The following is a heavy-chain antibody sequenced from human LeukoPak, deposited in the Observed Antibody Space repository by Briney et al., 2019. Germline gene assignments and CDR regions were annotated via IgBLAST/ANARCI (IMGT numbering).Heavy chain of an antibody. CDR1: GGHFSNHL. CDR2: IYSSENT. J-gene: IGHJ5*02. CDR3: AGGSRMANNWFDP. V-gene: IGHV4-4*07. D-gene: IGHD5-24*01. Sequence: SETLSLTCTVWGGHFSNHLGLWLPQPAGEGLVGIGRIYSSENTNYNPSLKSRVTMSVDTSRNQFSLKLSSVTAADTAVYYCAGGSRMANNWFDPWGQGTLVTVSS.